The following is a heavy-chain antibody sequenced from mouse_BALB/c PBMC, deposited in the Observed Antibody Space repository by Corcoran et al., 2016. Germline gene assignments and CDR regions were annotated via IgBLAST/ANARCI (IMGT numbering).Heavy chain of an antibody. J-gene: IGHJ2*01. Sequence: QVQLQQSGAELMKPGASVKISCKATGYTFSSYWIEWVKQRPGHGLEWIGEILPGSGSTNYNEKFKGKATFTADTSSNTAYMQLSSLTSEDSAGYYCARKSYGNYDYFDYWGQGTTLTVSA. CDR1: GYTFSSYW. CDR2: ILPGSGST. CDR3: ARKSYGNYDYFDY. V-gene: IGHV1-9*01. D-gene: IGHD2-1*01.